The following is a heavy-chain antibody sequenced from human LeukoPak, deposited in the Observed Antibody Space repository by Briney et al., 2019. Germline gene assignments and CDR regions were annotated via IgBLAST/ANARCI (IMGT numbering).Heavy chain of an antibody. J-gene: IGHJ4*02. V-gene: IGHV3-30*18. D-gene: IGHD3-22*01. CDR3: AKDLFYYDKGGFDY. Sequence: GSLRLSCVGSGFSFSTYGMHWVRRAPGKGLEWVAVISNDGIKKYYVDSVKGRFTISRDNSKNTLYLQMNSLRTEDTAVYYCAKDLFYYDKGGFDYWGQGTLVTVSS. CDR2: ISNDGIKK. CDR1: GFSFSTYG.